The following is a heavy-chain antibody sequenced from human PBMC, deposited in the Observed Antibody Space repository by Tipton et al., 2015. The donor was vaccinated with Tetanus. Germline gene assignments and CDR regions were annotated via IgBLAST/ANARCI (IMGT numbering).Heavy chain of an antibody. J-gene: IGHJ4*02. D-gene: IGHD2-15*01. CDR3: ARPDRYCSGGSCYLALDS. CDR2: IFPVYGTA. V-gene: IGHV1-69*01. CDR1: GGTFRTYA. Sequence: QSGAEVKRPGSSVRVSCKTSGGTFRTYAISWVRQAPGQGLEWMGGIFPVYGTANYAPQFQGRVTITADEPTGTAHMELNSLISEDTAVYYCARPDRYCSGGSCYLALDSWGQGTLVTVST.